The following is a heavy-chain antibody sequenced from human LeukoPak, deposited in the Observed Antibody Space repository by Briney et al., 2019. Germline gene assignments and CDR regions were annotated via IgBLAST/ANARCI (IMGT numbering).Heavy chain of an antibody. J-gene: IGHJ5*02. D-gene: IGHD6-19*01. Sequence: GGSLRLSCAASGFTFSNYTVHWVRQAPGKGLEWVAVMSSDGINQYYADSVKGRFTISRDNSKNTLSLQMTSLRADDTALYYCARGYTSGWSRGFDPWGQGTLVTVSS. V-gene: IGHV3-30-3*01. CDR3: ARGYTSGWSRGFDP. CDR1: GFTFSNYT. CDR2: MSSDGINQ.